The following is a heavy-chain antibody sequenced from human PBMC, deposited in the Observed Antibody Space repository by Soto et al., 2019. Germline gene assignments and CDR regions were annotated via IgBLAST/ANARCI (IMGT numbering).Heavy chain of an antibody. J-gene: IGHJ5*02. CDR2: IYSGGDT. CDR3: ARSDDSTSYPLDL. Sequence: GSLRLSCAASGFIVSTKYMSWVRQAPGKGPEWVSVIYSGGDTYYADSVRGRFTVSRDNSKNTLSLQMTSLRADDTAVYFCARSDDSTSYPLDLWGPGTLVTVSS. V-gene: IGHV3-53*01. CDR1: GFIVSTKY. D-gene: IGHD4-4*01.